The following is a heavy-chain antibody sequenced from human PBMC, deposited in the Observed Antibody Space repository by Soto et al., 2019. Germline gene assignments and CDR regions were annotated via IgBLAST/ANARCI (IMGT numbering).Heavy chain of an antibody. D-gene: IGHD6-19*01. CDR3: ARERSAPYYYYGMDV. CDR1: GYTFTTYG. V-gene: IGHV1-18*01. Sequence: QVQLEQSGAEVKKPGDSMKVSCKASGYTFTTYGISWVRQAPGQGLEWMGWINGYNGNTDYPQKLQGRVTMTTDTSTSTAYMALRSLRSDDTAVYYCARERSAPYYYYGMDVWGQGTTVTVSS. J-gene: IGHJ6*02. CDR2: INGYNGNT.